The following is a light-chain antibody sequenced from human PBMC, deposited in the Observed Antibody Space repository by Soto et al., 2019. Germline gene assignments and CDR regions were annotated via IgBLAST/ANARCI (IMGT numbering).Light chain of an antibody. CDR3: LQHNSYPLT. J-gene: IGKJ4*01. Sequence: DIVMTQSPLSLPVTPGEPASISCRSSQSLLHSNGYNYLDWYLQKPGQSPQLLIYLGSNRASGVPDRFSGSGSGTEFTLTISSLQPEDFATYYCLQHNSYPLTFGGGTKVDIK. CDR2: LGS. V-gene: IGKV2-28*01. CDR1: QSLLHSNGYNY.